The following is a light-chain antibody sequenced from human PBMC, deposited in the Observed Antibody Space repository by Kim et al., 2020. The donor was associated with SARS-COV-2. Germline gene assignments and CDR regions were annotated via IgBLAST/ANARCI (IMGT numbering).Light chain of an antibody. Sequence: VALGQTARGTCGGNNIGSKNVHWYQQKPGQAPVLVIYRGRNRPSGIPERFSGSNSGNTATLTISRAQAGDEADYYCHVWDSSTAVFGGGTRLTVL. J-gene: IGLJ3*02. CDR2: RGR. CDR1: NIGSKN. CDR3: HVWDSSTAV. V-gene: IGLV3-9*01.